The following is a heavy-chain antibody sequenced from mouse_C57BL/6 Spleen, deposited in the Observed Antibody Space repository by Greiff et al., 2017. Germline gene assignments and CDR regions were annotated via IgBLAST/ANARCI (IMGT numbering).Heavy chain of an antibody. V-gene: IGHV1-64*01. CDR1: GYTFTSYW. CDR3: ARGGYYASSYGGAMDY. J-gene: IGHJ4*01. D-gene: IGHD1-1*01. Sequence: QVQLQQPGAELVKPGASVKLSCKASGYTFTSYWMLWVKQRPGQGLEWIGMIHPNSGSTNYNEKFKSKATLTVDKSSSTAYMQLSSLTSEDSAVYNCARGGYYASSYGGAMDYWGQGTSVTVSS. CDR2: IHPNSGST.